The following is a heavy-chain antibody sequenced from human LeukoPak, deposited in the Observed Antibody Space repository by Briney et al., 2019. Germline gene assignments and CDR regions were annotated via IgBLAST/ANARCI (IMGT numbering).Heavy chain of an antibody. V-gene: IGHV3-11*01. CDR3: ASWHIVVVTAT. J-gene: IGHJ4*02. D-gene: IGHD2-21*02. Sequence: GGSLRLSCAASGFSFSDYYMSWIRQAPGKGLEWVSSISRGGSSIYYADSVKGRFTISRDNAKNSLDLQMNSLRAEDTAVYYCASWHIVVVTATWGQGTLVTVSS. CDR2: ISRGGSSI. CDR1: GFSFSDYY.